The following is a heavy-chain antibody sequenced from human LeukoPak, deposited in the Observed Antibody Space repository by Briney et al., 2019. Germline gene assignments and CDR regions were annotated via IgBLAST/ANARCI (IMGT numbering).Heavy chain of an antibody. CDR2: IYHSGST. CDR1: GGSLRSHY. J-gene: IGHJ4*02. Sequence: SETLSLTCTLSGGSLRSHYWSWIRQPPGKGLEWIGEIYHSGSTNYNLSLKSRVTISVDKSKNQFSLKLSSVTAADTAVYYCARESTVSSGWHGGPFDYWGQGTLVTVSS. V-gene: IGHV4-59*11. CDR3: ARESTVSSGWHGGPFDY. D-gene: IGHD6-19*01.